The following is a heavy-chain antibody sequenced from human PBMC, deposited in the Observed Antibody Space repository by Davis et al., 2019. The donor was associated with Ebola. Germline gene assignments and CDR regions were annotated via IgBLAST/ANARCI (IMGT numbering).Heavy chain of an antibody. D-gene: IGHD3-9*01. CDR2: IYYSGST. CDR3: ARGPAIWNYYYYGMDV. V-gene: IGHV4-59*12. Sequence: SETLSLTCTVSGGSISSYYWSWIRQPPGKGLEWIGYIYYSGSTNYNPSLKSRVTISVDTSKNQFSLKLSSVTAADTAVYYCARGPAIWNYYYYGMDVWGQGTTVTVSS. J-gene: IGHJ6*02. CDR1: GGSISSYY.